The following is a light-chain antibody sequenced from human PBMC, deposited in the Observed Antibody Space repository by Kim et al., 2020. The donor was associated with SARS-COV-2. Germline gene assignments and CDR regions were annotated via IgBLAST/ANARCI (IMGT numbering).Light chain of an antibody. Sequence: SSELIQDPAVSVALGQTVRITCQGDSLRSYYASWYQQKPGQAPVLVIYGKNNRPSGIPDRFSGSTSGTTASLTITGAQAEDEADYYCNCRDSSGNHVVFGGGTQLTVL. CDR2: GKN. J-gene: IGLJ2*01. CDR3: NCRDSSGNHVV. CDR1: SLRSYY. V-gene: IGLV3-19*01.